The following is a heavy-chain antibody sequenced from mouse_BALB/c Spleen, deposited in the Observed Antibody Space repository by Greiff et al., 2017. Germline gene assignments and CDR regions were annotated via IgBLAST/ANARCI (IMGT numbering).Heavy chain of an antibody. V-gene: IGHV14-3*02. Sequence: EVQRVESGAELVKPGASVKLSCTASGFNIKDTYMHWVKQRPEQGLEWIGRIDPANGNTKYDPKFQGKATITADTSSNTAYLQLSSLTSEDTAVYYCARYYYRYGAMDYWGQGTSVTVSS. D-gene: IGHD2-14*01. CDR1: GFNIKDTY. CDR2: IDPANGNT. CDR3: ARYYYRYGAMDY. J-gene: IGHJ4*01.